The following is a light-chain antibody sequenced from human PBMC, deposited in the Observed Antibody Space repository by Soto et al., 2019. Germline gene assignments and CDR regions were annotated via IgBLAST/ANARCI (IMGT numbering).Light chain of an antibody. CDR2: IND. V-gene: IGLV2-8*01. J-gene: IGLJ1*01. CDR1: SSDVGGYNY. CDR3: AAWDDSLNAL. Sequence: QAVLTQPPSASGSPGQSVAISCTGTSSDVGGYNYVSWYQQHPGKAPKLMIYINDQRPSGVPDRFSGSKSGTSASLAISGLQPEDEADYYCAAWDDSLNALFGTGTKLTVL.